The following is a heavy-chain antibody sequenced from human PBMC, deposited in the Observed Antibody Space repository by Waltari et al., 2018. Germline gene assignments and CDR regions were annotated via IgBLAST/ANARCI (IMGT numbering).Heavy chain of an antibody. CDR3: ARQPTVTTGLGAFDI. V-gene: IGHV4-30-2*01. J-gene: IGHJ3*02. D-gene: IGHD4-17*01. Sequence: QLQLQESGSGLVKPSQTLSLTCAVSGGSISSGGYSWSWLRQPPGKGLEWIGYIYHSGSTYYNPSLKSRVTISVDRSKNQFSLKLSSVTAADTAVYYCARQPTVTTGLGAFDIWGQGTMVTVSS. CDR1: GGSISSGGYS. CDR2: IYHSGST.